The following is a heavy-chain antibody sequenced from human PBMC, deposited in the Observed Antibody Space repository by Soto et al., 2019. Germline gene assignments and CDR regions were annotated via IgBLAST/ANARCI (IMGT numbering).Heavy chain of an antibody. Sequence: ASVKVSCKASGYSFTDYHIHWVRQAPGQGLEWLGRINPKSGGTSTAQKFQGWVTMTTDTSISTASMELTRLTSDDTAIYYCARGDSTDCSNGVCSFFYNHDTDVCGQGTTVTVSS. J-gene: IGHJ6*02. D-gene: IGHD2-8*01. CDR2: INPKSGGT. V-gene: IGHV1-2*04. CDR1: GYSFTDYH. CDR3: ARGDSTDCSNGVCSFFYNHDTDV.